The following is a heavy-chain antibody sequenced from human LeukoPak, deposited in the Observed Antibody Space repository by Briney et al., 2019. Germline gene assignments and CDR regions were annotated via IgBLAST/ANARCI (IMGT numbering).Heavy chain of an antibody. Sequence: GRSLRLSCAASGFTFSSYAMHWVRQAPGKGLEWVAVISYDGSNKSYADSVKGRFTISRDNSKNTLYLQMNSLRAEGTAVYYCARDFSPSSYYDSSGYYAYWGQGTLVTVSS. CDR2: ISYDGSNK. J-gene: IGHJ4*02. CDR3: ARDFSPSSYYDSSGYYAY. D-gene: IGHD3-22*01. V-gene: IGHV3-30-3*01. CDR1: GFTFSSYA.